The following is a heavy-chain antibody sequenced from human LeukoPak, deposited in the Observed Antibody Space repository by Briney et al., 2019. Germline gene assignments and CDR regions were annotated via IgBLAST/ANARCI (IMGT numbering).Heavy chain of an antibody. V-gene: IGHV1-18*01. J-gene: IGHJ4*02. CDR3: AREASFNRVVIMGY. CDR2: ISAYNGNT. Sequence: ASVKVSCTASGYTFTSYGISWVRQAPGQGLEWMGWISAYNGNTNYAQKLQGRVTMTTDTSTSTAYMELRSLRSDDTAVYYCAREASFNRVVIMGYWGQGTLVTVSS. D-gene: IGHD3-3*01. CDR1: GYTFTSYG.